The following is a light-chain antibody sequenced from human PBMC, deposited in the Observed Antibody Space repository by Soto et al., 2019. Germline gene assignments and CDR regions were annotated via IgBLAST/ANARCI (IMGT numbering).Light chain of an antibody. Sequence: DIQMTQSPSTLSASVGDRVTITCRASQSISSWLAWYQQRPGRAPEVLIYDASSLESGVPSRFSGSGSGTEFTLTISSLQPDDFATYYCHQYNSYPVTFGGGSKVDSK. CDR2: DAS. J-gene: IGKJ4*01. CDR1: QSISSW. CDR3: HQYNSYPVT. V-gene: IGKV1-5*01.